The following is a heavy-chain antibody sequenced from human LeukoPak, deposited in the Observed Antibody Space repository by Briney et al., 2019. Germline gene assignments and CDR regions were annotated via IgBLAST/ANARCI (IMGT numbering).Heavy chain of an antibody. CDR1: GGSFSGYY. V-gene: IGHV4-34*01. Sequence: SETLSLTCAVYGGSFSGYYWSWIRQPPGKGLEWIGEINHSGSTNYNPSLKSRVTISVDTSKNQFSLKLSSVTAADTAVYYCASSISVTAISYYYMDVWGKGTTVTVSS. D-gene: IGHD2-21*02. CDR3: ASSISVTAISYYYMDV. J-gene: IGHJ6*03. CDR2: INHSGST.